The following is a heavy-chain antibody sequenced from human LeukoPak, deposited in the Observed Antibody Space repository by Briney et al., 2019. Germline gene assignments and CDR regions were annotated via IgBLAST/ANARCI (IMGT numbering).Heavy chain of an antibody. Sequence: ASVKVSCKASGYTFTSYGISWVRQAPGQGLEWMGWISAYNGNTNYAQKLQGRVTMTTDTSTSTAYMELRSLRSDDTAVYCCARDAQQWLVRPDWFDPWGQGTLVTVSS. V-gene: IGHV1-18*01. CDR3: ARDAQQWLVRPDWFDP. D-gene: IGHD6-19*01. CDR1: GYTFTSYG. CDR2: ISAYNGNT. J-gene: IGHJ5*02.